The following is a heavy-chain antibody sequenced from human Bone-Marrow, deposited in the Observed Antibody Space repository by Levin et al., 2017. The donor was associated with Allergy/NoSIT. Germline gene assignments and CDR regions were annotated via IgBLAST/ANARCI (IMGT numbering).Heavy chain of an antibody. CDR3: AKDVEAVGYYYFHMDV. CDR2: ISYDGSSQ. V-gene: IGHV3-30*18. CDR1: GFTFTIYG. D-gene: IGHD1-26*01. Sequence: GGSLRLSCTASGFTFTIYGMHWVRQAPGKGLEWVAVISYDGSSQYYADSVKGRFTISRDNSKNTVYLQMNTLRAEDTAVYFCAKDVEAVGYYYFHMDVWGKGTTVTVSS. J-gene: IGHJ6*03.